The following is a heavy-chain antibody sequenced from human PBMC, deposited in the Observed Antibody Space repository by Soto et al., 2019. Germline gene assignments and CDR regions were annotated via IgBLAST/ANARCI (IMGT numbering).Heavy chain of an antibody. CDR1: GYTFTNYW. J-gene: IGHJ6*02. Sequence: GESLKISCKGSGYTFTNYWIGWVRQMPGKGLEWMGIIYPGDSDTKYNPSFQGQVTITADKSITTTYLRWTSLKASDTAIYYCAASIFYYGMDVWGQGTTVTVSS. V-gene: IGHV5-51*01. CDR2: IYPGDSDT. CDR3: AASIFYYGMDV.